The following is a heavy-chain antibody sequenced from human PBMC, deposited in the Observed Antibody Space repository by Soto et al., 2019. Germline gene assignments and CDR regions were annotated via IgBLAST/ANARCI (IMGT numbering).Heavy chain of an antibody. D-gene: IGHD3-10*01. CDR2: FKNKNVGGKT. V-gene: IGHV3-15*07. CDR3: TGLWFGEIYNY. J-gene: IGHJ4*01. CDR1: VSGSKIAG. Sequence: EVELVESGGGLVKPGGSLTLSCAAPVSGSKIAGWNWASQVPVKGRDWVGRFKNKNVGGKTDYAAFGKGRLTISRDASENTLYLHMNGLKTEDTGVDFCTGLWFGEIYNYWGQGSLVTVSS.